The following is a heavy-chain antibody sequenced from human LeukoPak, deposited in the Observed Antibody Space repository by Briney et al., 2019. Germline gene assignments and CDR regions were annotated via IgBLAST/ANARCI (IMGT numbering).Heavy chain of an antibody. D-gene: IGHD2-15*01. V-gene: IGHV3-23*01. CDR2: VSADGDST. CDR3: AKRRYCDDINCRDFDR. J-gene: IGHJ4*02. CDR1: GFNFSNYA. Sequence: PGGSLRLSCAASGFNFSNYAMSWVRQAPGQGLEWVSAVSADGDSTYYADSVKGRFSISRDNSKSTLYLQMNSLRAGDTAVYYCAKRRYCDDINCRDFDRWGQGTLVTVSS.